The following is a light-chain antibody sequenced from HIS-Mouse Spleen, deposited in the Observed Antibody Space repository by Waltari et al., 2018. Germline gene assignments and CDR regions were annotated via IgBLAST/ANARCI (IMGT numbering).Light chain of an antibody. Sequence: DIQMTQSPSPLSASVGDRVTITCQASQDISNYLNWYQQKPGKAHKLLIYDASNLETGVPSRFSGSGSGTDFTFTISSLQPEDIATYYCQQYDNLPLTFGGGTKVEIK. CDR1: QDISNY. V-gene: IGKV1-33*01. CDR2: DAS. J-gene: IGKJ4*01. CDR3: QQYDNLPLT.